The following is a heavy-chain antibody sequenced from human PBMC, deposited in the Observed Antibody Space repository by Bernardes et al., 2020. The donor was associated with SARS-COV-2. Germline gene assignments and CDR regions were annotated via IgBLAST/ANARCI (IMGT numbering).Heavy chain of an antibody. V-gene: IGHV3-23*01. D-gene: IGHD4-17*01. CDR1: GFTFRSYA. CDR2: ISDSGGST. J-gene: IGHJ4*02. CDR3: AKDWVDEYGGIDY. Sequence: GGSLRLSCAASGFTFRSYAMTWVRQAPGKGLEWVSTISDSGGSTYYADSVKGRFTISRDNSKNSLYLQMNTQRAEDTAVYYCAKDWVDEYGGIDYWGQGTLVTVSS.